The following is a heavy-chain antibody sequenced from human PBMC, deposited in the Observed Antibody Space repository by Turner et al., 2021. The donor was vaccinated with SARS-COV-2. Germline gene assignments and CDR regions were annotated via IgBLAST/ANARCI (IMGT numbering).Heavy chain of an antibody. D-gene: IGHD2-2*01. CDR1: GGSISSSSYY. CDR2: VFSSGTT. J-gene: IGHJ4*02. V-gene: IGHV4-39*01. CDR3: VRPACSSTACYFYFDS. Sequence: QVQLQESGPGLVKPSETLSLTCPVPGGSISSSSYYWGWLRQSPGKGLEWLATVFSSGTTYDNPSLNGRVSMSVDTSNNQFSLRLTSATVADTAVYYCVRPACSSTACYFYFDSWGQGILVTVSS.